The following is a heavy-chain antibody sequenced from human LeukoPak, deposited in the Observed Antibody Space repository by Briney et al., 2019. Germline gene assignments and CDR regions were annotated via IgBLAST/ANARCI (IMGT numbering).Heavy chain of an antibody. D-gene: IGHD6-19*01. CDR1: GFTFSSYW. J-gene: IGHJ4*02. V-gene: IGHV3-74*01. CDR3: ARGFDSSGRDFDY. Sequence: PGGSLRLSCAASGFTFSSYWMHWVRQAPGKGLVWVSRINSDGSSTNYADSVKGRFTISRDNAKNTLYLQMNSLRAEDTAVYYCARGFDSSGRDFDYWGQGTGVPVSS. CDR2: INSDGSST.